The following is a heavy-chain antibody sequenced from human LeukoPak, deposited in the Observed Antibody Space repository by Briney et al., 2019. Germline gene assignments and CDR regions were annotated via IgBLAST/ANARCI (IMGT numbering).Heavy chain of an antibody. CDR3: AREIVATIGFDY. J-gene: IGHJ4*02. Sequence: GKSLRLSCAASGFTFSRSAMHWARQAPGKGLEWVAVISYDARNNYYADSVKGRFTISRDNSKNTLYLQMNSLRPEDTAVYYCAREIVATIGFDYWGQGTLVTVSS. V-gene: IGHV3-30*04. CDR2: ISYDARNN. CDR1: GFTFSRSA. D-gene: IGHD5-12*01.